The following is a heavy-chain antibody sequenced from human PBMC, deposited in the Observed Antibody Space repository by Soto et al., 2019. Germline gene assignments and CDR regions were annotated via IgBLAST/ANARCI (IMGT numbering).Heavy chain of an antibody. CDR3: ARQQWLTNFDY. CDR1: GRSISSSSYY. V-gene: IGHV4-39*01. CDR2: IYYSGST. J-gene: IGHJ4*02. D-gene: IGHD6-19*01. Sequence: SETLSLTCTVSGRSISSSSYYWGWIRQPPGKGLEWIGSIYYSGSTYYNPSLKSRVTISVDTSKNQFSLKLSSVTAADTAVYYCARQQWLTNFDYWGQGTLVTVS.